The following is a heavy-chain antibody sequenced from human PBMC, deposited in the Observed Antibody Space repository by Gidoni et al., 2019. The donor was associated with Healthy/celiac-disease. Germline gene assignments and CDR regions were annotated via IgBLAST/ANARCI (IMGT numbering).Heavy chain of an antibody. CDR2: INPNSGGT. J-gene: IGHJ4*02. CDR3: ARDIAAPGESYFDY. Sequence: QVQLVQSGAEVKKPGASVKVSCKASGYTFTGYYMHWVRQATGQGLERMGWINPNSGGTNYAQKFQGWVTMTRDTSISTAYMERSRLRSDDTAVYYCARDIAAPGESYFDYWGQGTLVTVSS. D-gene: IGHD6-13*01. CDR1: GYTFTGYY. V-gene: IGHV1-2*04.